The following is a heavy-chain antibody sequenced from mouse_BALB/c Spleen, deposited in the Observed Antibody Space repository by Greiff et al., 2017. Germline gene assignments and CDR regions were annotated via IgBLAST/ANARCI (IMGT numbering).Heavy chain of an antibody. CDR1: GFTFSSYG. CDR3: ARDKNYYGSSYFDV. J-gene: IGHJ1*01. CDR2: INSNGGST. D-gene: IGHD1-1*01. V-gene: IGHV5-6-3*01. Sequence: EVQGVESGGGLVQPGGSLKLSCAASGFTFSSYGMSWVRQTPDKRLELVATINSNGGSTYYPDSVKGRFTISRDNAKNTLYLQMSSLKSEDTAMYYCARDKNYYGSSYFDVWGAGTTVTVSS.